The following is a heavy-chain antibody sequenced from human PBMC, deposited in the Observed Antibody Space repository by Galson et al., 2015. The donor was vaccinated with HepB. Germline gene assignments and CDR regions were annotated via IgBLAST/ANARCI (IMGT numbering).Heavy chain of an antibody. CDR1: GGSFSGYY. CDR2: INHSGST. J-gene: IGHJ6*04. V-gene: IGHV4-34*01. D-gene: IGHD3/OR15-3a*01. CDR3: ARGLGRKTSSRGSPRMDV. Sequence: ETLSLTCAVYGGSFSGYYWSWIRQPPGKGLEWIGEINHSGSTNYNPSLKSRVTISVDTSKNRFSLKLSSVTAADTAVYYCARGLGRKTSSRGSPRMDVWGKGTAVTVSS.